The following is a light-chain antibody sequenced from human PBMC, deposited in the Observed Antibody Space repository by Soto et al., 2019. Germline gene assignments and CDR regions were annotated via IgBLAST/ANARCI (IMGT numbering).Light chain of an antibody. CDR1: SGSIASTY. V-gene: IGLV6-57*01. Sequence: NFMLTQPHSVSESPGKTVTISCTRSSGSIASTYVQWYQQRPGSSPTTVIYEDHQRPSGVPDRFSGSIDSSSNSASLTISGLKPEDEADYYCQSYDSSNQVFGGGTKVTVL. CDR2: EDH. J-gene: IGLJ3*02. CDR3: QSYDSSNQV.